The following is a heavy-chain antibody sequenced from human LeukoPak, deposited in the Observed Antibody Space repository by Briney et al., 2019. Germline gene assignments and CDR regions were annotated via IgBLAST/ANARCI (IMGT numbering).Heavy chain of an antibody. V-gene: IGHV3-74*01. D-gene: IGHD5-24*01. CDR1: GFTFSSYW. CDR2: INSDGGST. J-gene: IGHJ4*02. Sequence: GGSLRLSCTASGFTFSSYWMHWVRQAPGKGLVWVSRINSDGGSTSYADSVKGRFTISRDNAENTLYLQMNSLRAEDTAVHYCARRIQGMAPYYFDYWGQGTLVTVSS. CDR3: ARRIQGMAPYYFDY.